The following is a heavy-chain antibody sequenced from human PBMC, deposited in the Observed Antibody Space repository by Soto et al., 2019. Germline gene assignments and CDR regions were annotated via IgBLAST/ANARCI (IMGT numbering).Heavy chain of an antibody. Sequence: XGSLRLSCAASGFTVSDYEKSWVRQAPGKGLEWISYINTGGASRKYADSVRGRFTISRDSATNSVYLQMNSLRDEDTAVYYCARENHGDAFDLWGQGTLVTVSS. D-gene: IGHD4-17*01. CDR2: INTGGASR. J-gene: IGHJ4*02. V-gene: IGHV3-48*03. CDR3: ARENHGDAFDL. CDR1: GFTVSDYE.